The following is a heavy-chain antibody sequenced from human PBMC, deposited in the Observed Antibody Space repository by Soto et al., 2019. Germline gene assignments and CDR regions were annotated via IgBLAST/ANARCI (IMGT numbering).Heavy chain of an antibody. D-gene: IGHD6-19*01. J-gene: IGHJ4*02. CDR2: INPNSGGT. V-gene: IGHV1-2*02. Sequence: GASVKVSCKASGYTFSGFYMHWVRQAPGQGLEWMGWINPNSGGTKSAEKFQGRVTMTRDTSISTAYMELSRLTSDDTAVYYCASAAVTGTAGHDFWGQGTQVTVSS. CDR1: GYTFSGFY. CDR3: ASAAVTGTAGHDF.